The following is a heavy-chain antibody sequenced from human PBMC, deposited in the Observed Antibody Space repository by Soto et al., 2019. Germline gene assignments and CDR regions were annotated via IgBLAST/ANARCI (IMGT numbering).Heavy chain of an antibody. V-gene: IGHV3-48*01. CDR1: GFTFRNYG. CDR2: IGIGSSTK. J-gene: IGHJ4*02. Sequence: GGSLRLSCAASGFTFRNYGMNWVRQAPGKGLEWVSYIGIGSSTKYYADSVKGRFTISRDNAKNSLYLQMNSLRAEDTAVYYCAKSPPAVAGYFDYWGQGTLVTVSS. D-gene: IGHD6-19*01. CDR3: AKSPPAVAGYFDY.